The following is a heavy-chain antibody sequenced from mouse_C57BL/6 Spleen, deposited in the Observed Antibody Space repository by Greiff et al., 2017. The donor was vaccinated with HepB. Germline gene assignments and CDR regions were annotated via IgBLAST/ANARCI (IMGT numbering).Heavy chain of an antibody. D-gene: IGHD1-1*01. CDR1: GFSLTSYG. Sequence: VKLVESGPGLVQPSQSLSITCTVSGFSLTSYGVHWVRQSPGKGLEWLGVIWSGGSTDYNAAFISRLSISKDNSKSQVFFKMNSLQADDTAIYYCARTYYYYGSSYRGDYYAMDYWGQGTSVTVSS. CDR2: IWSGGST. J-gene: IGHJ4*01. V-gene: IGHV2-2*01. CDR3: ARTYYYYGSSYRGDYYAMDY.